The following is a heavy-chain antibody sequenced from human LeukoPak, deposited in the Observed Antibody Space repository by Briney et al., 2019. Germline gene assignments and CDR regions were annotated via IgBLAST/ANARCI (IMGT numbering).Heavy chain of an antibody. J-gene: IGHJ3*02. V-gene: IGHV1-69*05. CDR1: GGTFSSYA. D-gene: IGHD3-22*01. CDR2: IIPIFGTA. Sequence: GSSVKVSCKASGGTFSSYAISWVRQAPGQGLEWMGRIIPIFGTANYAQKFQGRVTITTDESTSTAYMELSSLRSEDTAVYYCASSPLKHYYDSSGYGAFDIWGQGTMVTVSS. CDR3: ASSPLKHYYDSSGYGAFDI.